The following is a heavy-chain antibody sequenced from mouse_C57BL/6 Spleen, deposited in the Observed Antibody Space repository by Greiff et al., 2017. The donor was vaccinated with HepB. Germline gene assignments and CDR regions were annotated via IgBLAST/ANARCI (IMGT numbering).Heavy chain of an antibody. J-gene: IGHJ2*01. CDR2: IDPETGGT. CDR1: GYTFTDYE. V-gene: IGHV1-15*01. Sequence: VQLQESGAELVRPGASVTLSCKASGYTFTDYEMHWVKQTPVHGLEWIGAIDPETGGTAYNQKFKGKAILTADKSSSTAYMELRSLTSEDSAVYYCTRHWDASFDYWGQGTTLTVSS. CDR3: TRHWDASFDY. D-gene: IGHD4-1*01.